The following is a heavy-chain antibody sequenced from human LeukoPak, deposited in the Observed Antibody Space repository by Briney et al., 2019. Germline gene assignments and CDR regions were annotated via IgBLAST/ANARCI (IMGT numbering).Heavy chain of an antibody. CDR1: GFPFSSYN. Sequence: GGSLRLSCTASGFPFSSYNINWVRQAPGKGLEWLSYISSTTNPIYYADSVKGRFTISRDNAKNSVYLQMNSLRAEDTAVYYCARDGGSRGSYFYYYGVDVWGQGTTVTVSS. V-gene: IGHV3-48*01. CDR2: ISSTTNPI. CDR3: ARDGGSRGSYFYYYGVDV. J-gene: IGHJ6*02. D-gene: IGHD3-10*01.